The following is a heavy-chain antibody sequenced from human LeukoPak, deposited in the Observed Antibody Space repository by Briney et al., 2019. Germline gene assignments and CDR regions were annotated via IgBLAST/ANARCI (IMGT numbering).Heavy chain of an antibody. D-gene: IGHD4-17*01. CDR2: IYYNGNT. CDR3: ARASGYNFGDFSADF. V-gene: IGHV4-30-4*01. J-gene: IGHJ4*02. Sequence: PSETLSLTCTVSGGSLSSGDYYWTWIRQPPGKGLEWIGYIYYNGNTYYSPSLKSRATVSADTSKNQFSLKLSFMTAADTAVYYCARASGYNFGDFSADFWGQGTLVTVSS. CDR1: GGSLSSGDYY.